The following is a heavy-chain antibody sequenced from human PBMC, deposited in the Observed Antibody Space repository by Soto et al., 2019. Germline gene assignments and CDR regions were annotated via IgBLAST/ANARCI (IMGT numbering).Heavy chain of an antibody. J-gene: IGHJ5*02. V-gene: IGHV6-1*01. CDR2: TYFRSKWYN. D-gene: IGHD5-12*01. CDR1: GDSVSSNTAS. CDR3: AKGDNLGPKTGYAFDP. Sequence: SQTLSLTCAISGDSVSSNTASWNWIRQSPSRGLEWMGRTYFRSKWYNDYAVSVKSRIIINPDTSNNQFSLQLNSVTPEDTAVYFCAKGDNLGPKTGYAFDPWGQGIMVTVSS.